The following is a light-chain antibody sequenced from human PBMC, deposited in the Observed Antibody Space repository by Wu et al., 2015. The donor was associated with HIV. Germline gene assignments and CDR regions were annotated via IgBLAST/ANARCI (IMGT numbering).Light chain of an antibody. CDR1: RGIGNE. Sequence: SPGYPVSCLQETESLCYVGPVRGIGNELAWYQQKRGQTPRLIIYGASQRAPGVPDRFGGSVSGSEFSLIINRLETEDFASYFCQHRETFGPGTKL. J-gene: IGKJ2*01. CDR2: GAS. V-gene: IGKV3-20*01. CDR3: QHRET.